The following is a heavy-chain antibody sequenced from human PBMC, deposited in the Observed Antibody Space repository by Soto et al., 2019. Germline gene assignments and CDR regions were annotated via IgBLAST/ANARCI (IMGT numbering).Heavy chain of an antibody. J-gene: IGHJ4*02. D-gene: IGHD1-26*01. CDR1: GFTFSTYG. V-gene: IGHV3-30*03. Sequence: QVQLVESGGGVVQPGRSLRLSCAASGFTFSTYGMHWVRQAPGKGLEWVAAISYDGSKKYYADSVKGRFTISRDNSENTLYLQMNSLRAEDTAMYYCAPLGVGAQDNCWGQGTLVTVSS. CDR2: ISYDGSKK. CDR3: APLGVGAQDNC.